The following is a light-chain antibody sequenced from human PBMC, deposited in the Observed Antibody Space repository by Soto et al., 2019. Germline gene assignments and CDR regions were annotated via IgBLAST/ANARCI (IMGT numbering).Light chain of an antibody. CDR3: SSYTSSSTYV. V-gene: IGLV2-14*01. J-gene: IGLJ1*01. CDR2: EVS. CDR1: SSDVGGYNY. Sequence: QYVLTQPASVSGSTGPAITISCNGTSSDVGGYNYGAWYQQHPGKAPKLMIYEVSNRPSGVSNRFSGSKSGNTASLTISGLQAEDEADYYCSSYTSSSTYVFGTGTKVTVL.